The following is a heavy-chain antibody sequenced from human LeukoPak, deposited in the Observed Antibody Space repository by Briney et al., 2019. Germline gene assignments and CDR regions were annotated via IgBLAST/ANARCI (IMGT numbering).Heavy chain of an antibody. V-gene: IGHV4-34*01. D-gene: IGHD6-19*01. Sequence: SETLSLTCAVYGGSFSGYYWSWIRQPPGKGLEWIGEINHSGSTNYNSSLKSRVTISVDTSKNQFSLKLSSVTAADTAVYYCAGFVAVADYYYYYGMDVWGQGTTVTVSS. CDR1: GGSFSGYY. CDR2: INHSGST. J-gene: IGHJ6*02. CDR3: AGFVAVADYYYYYGMDV.